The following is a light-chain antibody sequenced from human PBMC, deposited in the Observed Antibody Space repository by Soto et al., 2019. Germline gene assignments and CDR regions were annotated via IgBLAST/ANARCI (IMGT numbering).Light chain of an antibody. CDR1: SSDVGGYNY. J-gene: IGLJ1*01. CDR3: SSYTSSSTHYV. Sequence: QSALTQPASVSGSPGQSITISCTGTSSDVGGYNYVSWYQQHPGKAPKLMIYEVSNRPSGVSNRFSGSKSGNTASLTISGLQAEDEADYYCSSYTSSSTHYVFGTVTKLTVL. CDR2: EVS. V-gene: IGLV2-14*01.